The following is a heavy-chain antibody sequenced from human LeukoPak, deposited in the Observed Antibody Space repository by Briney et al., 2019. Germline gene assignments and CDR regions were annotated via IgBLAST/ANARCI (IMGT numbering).Heavy chain of an antibody. Sequence: ASVKVSCKASGYTFTGYYMHWVRQAPGQGLEWMGWINPNHGDTNYAQKFQDRGSMTRDTSIRPANMHLSRLRSADTAVYYCARSPHILTGENFDYWGQGTLLTVSS. D-gene: IGHD3-9*01. CDR3: ARSPHILTGENFDY. V-gene: IGHV1-2*02. CDR1: GYTFTGYY. J-gene: IGHJ4*02. CDR2: INPNHGDT.